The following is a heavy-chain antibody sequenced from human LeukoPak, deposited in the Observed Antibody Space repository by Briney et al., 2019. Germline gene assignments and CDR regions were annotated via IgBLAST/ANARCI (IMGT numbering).Heavy chain of an antibody. V-gene: IGHV3-53*01. D-gene: IGHD3-22*01. J-gene: IGHJ4*02. CDR3: ARESHNSSGYPFDY. Sequence: GGSLRLSCAASGFTVSSNYMSWVRQAPGKGLEWVSVIYSGGSTYHADSVKGRFTISRDNSKNTLYLQMNSLRAEDTAVYYCARESHNSSGYPFDYWGQGTLVTVSS. CDR1: GFTVSSNY. CDR2: IYSGGST.